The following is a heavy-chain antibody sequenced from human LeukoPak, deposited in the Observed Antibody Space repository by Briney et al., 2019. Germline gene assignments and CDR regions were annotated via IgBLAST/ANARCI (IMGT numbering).Heavy chain of an antibody. CDR2: ISGSGGST. CDR1: GFTFSTYA. D-gene: IGHD2/OR15-2a*01. Sequence: GGSLRLSCAASGFTFSTYAMSWVRQAPGKGLEWVSTISGSGGSTYYAESVKGRFTISRDNSKNTLFLQMNSLRAEDTAVYYCRDPFDYWGQGTLVTVSS. J-gene: IGHJ4*02. CDR3: RDPFDY. V-gene: IGHV3-23*01.